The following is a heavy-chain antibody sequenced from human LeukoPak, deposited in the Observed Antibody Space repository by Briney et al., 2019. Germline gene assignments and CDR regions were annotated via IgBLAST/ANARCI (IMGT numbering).Heavy chain of an antibody. J-gene: IGHJ3*02. V-gene: IGHV1-8*01. CDR2: MNPNSGNT. D-gene: IGHD4-11*01. Sequence: GASVKVSCKASGYTFTSYDINWVRQATGQGLEWMGWMNPNSGNTGYAQKFQGRVTMTRNTSISTAYMELSSLRSEDTAVYYCAREGFADSNYEEAPDAFDIWGQGTMVTVSS. CDR3: AREGFADSNYEEAPDAFDI. CDR1: GYTFTSYD.